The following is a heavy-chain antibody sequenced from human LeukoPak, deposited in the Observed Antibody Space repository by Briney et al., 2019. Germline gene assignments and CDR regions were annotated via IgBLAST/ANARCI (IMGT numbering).Heavy chain of an antibody. CDR2: ISSDGENK. J-gene: IGHJ4*02. D-gene: IGHD3-22*01. CDR3: AKEKRINMIQVPTEDAFDS. Sequence: PGGSLRLSCSASGFTFNSYGMHWVRQAPGKGPEWVALISSDGENKYHGNSVKGRFTISRDNSKNMLYLQMNSLRAEDTALYYCAKEKRINMIQVPTEDAFDSWGQGTLVTVSS. CDR1: GFTFNSYG. V-gene: IGHV3-30*18.